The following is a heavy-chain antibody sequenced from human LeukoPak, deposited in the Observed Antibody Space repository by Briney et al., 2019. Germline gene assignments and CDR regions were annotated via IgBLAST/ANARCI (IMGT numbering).Heavy chain of an antibody. CDR3: ARGDSTSWVNY. CDR2: IFRSGDT. Sequence: PSETLSLTCTVSGGSVSSYYWSWNRQPAGKRLEWIGYIFRSGDTNSSPSLRSRVTIGIDTSKNQFSLKLTSVTAADTAVYYCARGDSTSWVNYWGQGTLVTVSS. J-gene: IGHJ4*02. V-gene: IGHV4-59*02. CDR1: GGSVSSYY. D-gene: IGHD2-2*01.